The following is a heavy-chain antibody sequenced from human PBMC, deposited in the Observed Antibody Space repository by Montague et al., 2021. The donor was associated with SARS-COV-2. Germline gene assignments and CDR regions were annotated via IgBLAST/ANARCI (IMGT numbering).Heavy chain of an antibody. Sequence: SLRLSCAASGFMFRTYGMHWVRQAPGKGLEWLALIWYDGSDKYYADSVKGRLTISRDNSKNTPYLQINSLRAEDTAVYYCAREGLLPVAGELPEYYFDYWGQGTLVTVSS. J-gene: IGHJ4*02. V-gene: IGHV3-33*01. CDR1: GFMFRTYG. CDR2: IWYDGSDK. CDR3: AREGLLPVAGELPEYYFDY. D-gene: IGHD6-19*01.